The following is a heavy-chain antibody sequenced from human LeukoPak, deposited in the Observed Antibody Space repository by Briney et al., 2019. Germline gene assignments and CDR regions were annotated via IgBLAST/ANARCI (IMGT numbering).Heavy chain of an antibody. V-gene: IGHV4-59*08. CDR2: IYYSGST. D-gene: IGHD6-19*01. Sequence: KSSETLSLTCTVSGGSISSYYWSWIRQPPGKGLEWIGYIYYSGSTNYNPSLKSRVTISVDTSKNQFSLKLSSVTAADTAVYYCARLPVVDSSDVDYWGQGTLVTVSS. J-gene: IGHJ4*02. CDR3: ARLPVVDSSDVDY. CDR1: GGSISSYY.